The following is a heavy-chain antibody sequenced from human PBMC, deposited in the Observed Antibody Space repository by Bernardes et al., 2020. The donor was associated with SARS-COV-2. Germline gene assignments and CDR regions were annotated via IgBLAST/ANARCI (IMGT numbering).Heavy chain of an antibody. J-gene: IGHJ6*02. V-gene: IGHV1-8*01. CDR2: MNPNSGNT. Sequence: ASVKVSCKASGYTFTSYDINWVRQATGQGLEWMGWMNPNSGNTGYAQKFQGRVTMTRNTSISTAYMELSSLRSEDTAVYYCARAVPIVVVVAATLSFLTSSQYGMDVWGQGTTVTVSS. CDR1: GYTFTSYD. CDR3: ARAVPIVVVVAATLSFLTSSQYGMDV. D-gene: IGHD2-15*01.